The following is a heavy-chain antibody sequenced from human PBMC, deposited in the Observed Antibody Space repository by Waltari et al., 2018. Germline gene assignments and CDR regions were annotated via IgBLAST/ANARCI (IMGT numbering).Heavy chain of an antibody. J-gene: IGHJ3*02. D-gene: IGHD5-18*01. Sequence: HVQLQQWGAGLLKPSETLSLTCAVSARSLSGYYWSWVSQPPGKGMEWIGEINHSGSTNYNPSLKSRVTISVDTSKNQFSLKLSSVTAADTAVYYCARGYSYGYHAAFDIWGQGTMVTVSS. V-gene: IGHV4-34*01. CDR3: ARGYSYGYHAAFDI. CDR2: INHSGST. CDR1: ARSLSGYY.